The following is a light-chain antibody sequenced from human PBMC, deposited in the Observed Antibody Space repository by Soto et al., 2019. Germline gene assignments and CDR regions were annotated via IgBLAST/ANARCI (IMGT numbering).Light chain of an antibody. V-gene: IGLV2-14*01. CDR1: SSDVGGYNY. CDR3: SSYTTSSTPYV. Sequence: QSVLTQPASVSGSPGQSITISCTGTSSDVGGYNYVSWYQQHPGKAPKLMIYEVSNRPSGVSNRFSGSKSGNTASLTISGRQAEDEADYYCSSYTTSSTPYVFGTGTKV. CDR2: EVS. J-gene: IGLJ1*01.